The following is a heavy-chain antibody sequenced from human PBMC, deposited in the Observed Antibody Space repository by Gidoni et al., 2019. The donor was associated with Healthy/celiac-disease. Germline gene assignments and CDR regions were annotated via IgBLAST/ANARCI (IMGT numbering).Heavy chain of an antibody. CDR3: ARDSGYGDYGTEKAFDY. CDR2: IIPIFCTA. CDR1: GGTFSSYA. V-gene: IGHV1-69*01. J-gene: IGHJ4*02. Sequence: QVQLVQSGAEVKKPGSSVKVSCKASGGTFSSYAISWVRQAPGQGLEWMGGIIPIFCTANYAQKFQGRVTITADESTSTAYMELSSLRTEDTAVYYCARDSGYGDYGTEKAFDYWGQGTLVTVSS. D-gene: IGHD4-17*01.